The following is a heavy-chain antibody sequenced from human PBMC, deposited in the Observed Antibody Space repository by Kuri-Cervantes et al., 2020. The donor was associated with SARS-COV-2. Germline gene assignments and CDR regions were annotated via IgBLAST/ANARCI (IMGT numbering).Heavy chain of an antibody. CDR1: GYTFTGYG. J-gene: IGHJ6*03. V-gene: IGHV1-2*02. CDR2: INPNSGGT. D-gene: IGHD3-3*01. Sequence: ASVKVSCKASGYTFTGYGISWVRQAPGQGLEWMGWINPNSGGTNYAQKFQGRVTMTRDTSISTAYMELSRLRSDDTAVYYCARVDFWSGYDVMDVWGKGTTVTVSS. CDR3: ARVDFWSGYDVMDV.